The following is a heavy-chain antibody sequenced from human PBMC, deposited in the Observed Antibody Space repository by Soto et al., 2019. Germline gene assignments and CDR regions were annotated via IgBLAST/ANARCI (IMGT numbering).Heavy chain of an antibody. D-gene: IGHD2-2*02. J-gene: IGHJ6*02. Sequence: ASVKVSCKASGYTFTSYGISWVRQAPGQGLEWMGWISAYNGNTNYAQKLQGRVTMTTDTYTSEAYMELRSLRSDDTAVYYCARVNGRYCSSTSCYTGATYYYYGMDVWGQGTTVNVYS. CDR3: ARVNGRYCSSTSCYTGATYYYYGMDV. CDR1: GYTFTSYG. V-gene: IGHV1-18*01. CDR2: ISAYNGNT.